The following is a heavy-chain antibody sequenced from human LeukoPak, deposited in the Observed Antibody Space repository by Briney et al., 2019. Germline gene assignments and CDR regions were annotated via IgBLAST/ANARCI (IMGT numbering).Heavy chain of an antibody. CDR1: GYTFTSYG. CDR3: ARTYYYDSSGYFNHEDAFDI. CDR2: ISAYNGNT. D-gene: IGHD3-22*01. V-gene: IGHV1-18*01. Sequence: ASVKVSCKASGYTFTSYGISWVRQAPGQGLEWMGWISAYNGNTNYAQKLQGRVTMTRDTSISTAYMELSRLRSDDTAVYYCARTYYYDSSGYFNHEDAFDIWGQGTMVTVSS. J-gene: IGHJ3*02.